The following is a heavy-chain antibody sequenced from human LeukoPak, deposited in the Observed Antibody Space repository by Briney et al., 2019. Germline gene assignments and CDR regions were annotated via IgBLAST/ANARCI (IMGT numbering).Heavy chain of an antibody. D-gene: IGHD1-1*01. CDR2: ISSSGGST. V-gene: IGHV3-23*01. J-gene: IGHJ4*02. CDR1: GFTFSSYA. Sequence: AGGSLRLSCAVSGFTFSSYAMSWVRQAPGRGLEWVSGISSSGGSTPHADSVKGRFTISRDNSKNMLYLQMNSLRAEDTAVYYCAKDRAGNSWNFDYWGQGTLVAVSS. CDR3: AKDRAGNSWNFDY.